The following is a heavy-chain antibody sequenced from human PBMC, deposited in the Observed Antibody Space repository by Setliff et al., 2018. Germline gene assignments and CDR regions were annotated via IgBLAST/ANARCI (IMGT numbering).Heavy chain of an antibody. CDR3: VRVEAGYCSSTSCYVVGAFDI. Sequence: TLSLTCTVSGGSISSNYWSWVRQPPGKGLEWIGYIYTSGSTNYNPSLKSRGTISVDTSRNQFSLKLSSVTATDTAVYYCVRVEAGYCSSTSCYVVGAFDIWGQGTMATVS. CDR2: IYTSGST. V-gene: IGHV4-4*08. CDR1: GGSISSNY. D-gene: IGHD2-2*03. J-gene: IGHJ3*02.